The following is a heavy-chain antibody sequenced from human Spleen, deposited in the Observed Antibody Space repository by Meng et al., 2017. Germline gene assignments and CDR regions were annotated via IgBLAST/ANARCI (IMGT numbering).Heavy chain of an antibody. J-gene: IGHJ5*02. D-gene: IGHD1-14*01. CDR3: ARDLWELRYNAHFDP. Sequence: GSLRLSCAVHGGSFSGYYWSWIRQPPGKGLEWIGSVYYSGITYYNPSRNRRITMSVETSKNQFSLRLNSVTAADTAVYYCARDLWELRYNAHFDPWGQGTLVTVSS. CDR2: VYYSGIT. V-gene: IGHV4-34*10. CDR1: GGSFSGYY.